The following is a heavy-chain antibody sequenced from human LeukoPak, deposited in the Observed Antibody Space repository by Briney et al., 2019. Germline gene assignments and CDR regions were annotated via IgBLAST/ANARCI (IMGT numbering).Heavy chain of an antibody. J-gene: IGHJ4*02. CDR1: GFTFSTYA. Sequence: GGSLRLSCAASGFTFSTYALSWVRQAPGKGLEWVSAISGNGGSAYYTDSVKGRFTISRDNSKNTLYLQMNSMRAEDTAVYYCAKDLPTVNTWIYFDYWGQGTLVTVSS. CDR3: AKDLPTVNTWIYFDY. CDR2: ISGNGGSA. V-gene: IGHV3-23*01. D-gene: IGHD4-17*01.